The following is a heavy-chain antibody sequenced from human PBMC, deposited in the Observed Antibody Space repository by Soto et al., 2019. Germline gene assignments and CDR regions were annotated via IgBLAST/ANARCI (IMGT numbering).Heavy chain of an antibody. CDR1: GYMFTGYS. CDR2: INPNSGVT. D-gene: IGHD3-10*01. V-gene: IGHV1-2*02. CDR3: AREVTMVRGARVYGMDV. J-gene: IGHJ6*02. Sequence: QVQLVQSGAEVKKPGASVKVSCKASGYMFTGYSIHWVRQAPGQGLEWMGWINPNSGVTNFGQKSQGRVTMTRDMPSSTAFMELSSLRSDDTAVYYCAREVTMVRGARVYGMDVWGQGTTVTVSS.